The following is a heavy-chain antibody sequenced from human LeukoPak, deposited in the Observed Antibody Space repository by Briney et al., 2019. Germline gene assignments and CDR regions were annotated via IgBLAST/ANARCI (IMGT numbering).Heavy chain of an antibody. CDR3: ARGYYDSSGYCSFDY. CDR1: GFTFSSYR. CDR2: IVSGSSYI. V-gene: IGHV3-21*01. D-gene: IGHD3-22*01. Sequence: GGSLRLSCAASGFTFSSYRMNWVRQAPGKGLEWVSSIVSGSSYIYYADSVKGRFTISRDNAKNSLYLQMNSLRAEDTAVYYCARGYYDSSGYCSFDYWGQGTLVTVSS. J-gene: IGHJ4*02.